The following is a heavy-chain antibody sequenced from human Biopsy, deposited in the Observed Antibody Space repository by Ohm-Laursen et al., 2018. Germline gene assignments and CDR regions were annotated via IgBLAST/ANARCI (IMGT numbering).Heavy chain of an antibody. CDR2: INPDGSVE. CDR1: GFMFSASW. J-gene: IGHJ4*02. CDR3: AGDER. D-gene: IGHD5-24*01. V-gene: IGHV3-7*01. Sequence: PRLSCSASGFMFSASWMSWVRQAPGKGLEWVANINPDGSVEYFADSVKGRFTISRGNAENSMYLQMSSLTVDDTAVYYCAGDERWGQGTLVTVSS.